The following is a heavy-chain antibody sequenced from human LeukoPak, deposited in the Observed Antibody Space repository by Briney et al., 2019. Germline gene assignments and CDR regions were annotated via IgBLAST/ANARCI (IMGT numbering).Heavy chain of an antibody. CDR2: IRFDGTKQ. J-gene: IGHJ4*02. CDR3: SNLRLGSPKGVRLDD. D-gene: IGHD3-16*01. V-gene: IGHV3-30*02. CDR1: GFAFSTYG. Sequence: GGSLRLSCAASGFAFSTYGIHWVRQAPGKGLEWVSFIRFDGTKQFYSDSVKGRFTISRDNSKYTVFLQMNSLTTEDTAAYYCSNLRLGSPKGVRLDDWGQGTLVTVSS.